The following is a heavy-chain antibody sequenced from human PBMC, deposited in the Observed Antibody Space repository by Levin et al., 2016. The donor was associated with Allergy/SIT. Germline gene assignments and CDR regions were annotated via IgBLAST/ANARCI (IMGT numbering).Heavy chain of an antibody. CDR1: GYPFSSYW. Sequence: KVSCKGSGYPFSSYWIGWARQMPGKGLEWMGIIYPGDSDATYSPSFQGQVTISADRSINTAFLQWSTLKASDTATYYCGRQEYGGNSFPLHWGQGSLVIVSS. J-gene: IGHJ4*02. CDR2: IYPGDSDA. CDR3: GRQEYGGNSFPLH. D-gene: IGHD4-23*01. V-gene: IGHV5-51*01.